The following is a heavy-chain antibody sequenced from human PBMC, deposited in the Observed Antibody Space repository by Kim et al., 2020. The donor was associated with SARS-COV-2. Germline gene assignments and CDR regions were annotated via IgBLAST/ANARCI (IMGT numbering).Heavy chain of an antibody. CDR3: ARGGGWFMPYYFDY. J-gene: IGHJ4*02. V-gene: IGHV3-13*01. D-gene: IGHD3-10*01. Sequence: PGSLKGRFTTSRENAKNSLYLQMNSLRAGDTAVYYCARGGGWFMPYYFDYWGQGTLVTVSS.